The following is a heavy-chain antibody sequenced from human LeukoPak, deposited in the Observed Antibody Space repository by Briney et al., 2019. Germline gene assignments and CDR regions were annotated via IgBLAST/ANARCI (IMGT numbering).Heavy chain of an antibody. CDR1: GYTFTSYY. Sequence: ASVKVSCKASGYTFTSYYMHWVRQAPGQGLEWMGIIDPSGGSTSYAQKFQGRVTMTRDMSTSTVYMELSSLRSEDTAVYYCARVAAEVVGVPGAIGFGWLRRDYYYMDVWGKGTTVTVSS. CDR3: ARVAAEVVGVPGAIGFGWLRRDYYYMDV. J-gene: IGHJ6*03. CDR2: IDPSGGST. V-gene: IGHV1-46*01. D-gene: IGHD2-2*02.